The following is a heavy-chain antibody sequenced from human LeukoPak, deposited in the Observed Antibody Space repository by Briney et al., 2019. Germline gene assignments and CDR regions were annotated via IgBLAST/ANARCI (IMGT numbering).Heavy chain of an antibody. CDR3: ARAAGPLAAPDF. D-gene: IGHD6-13*01. CDR2: ILYSGTT. CDR1: GGSISPYY. J-gene: IGHJ4*02. Sequence: PSETLSLTCTVSGGSISPYYRSWIRQTPGKGLEWIGYILYSGTTTNYNPSLKSRVTISVDTSKNQFSLKLSSVTAADTAVYYCARAAGPLAAPDFWGQGTPVTVSS. V-gene: IGHV4-59*01.